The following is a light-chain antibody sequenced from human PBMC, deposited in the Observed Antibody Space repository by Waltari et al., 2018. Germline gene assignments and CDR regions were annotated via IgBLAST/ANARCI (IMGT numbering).Light chain of an antibody. CDR2: RAS. CDR1: PSVNTW. J-gene: IGKJ1*01. Sequence: IQMTQSPSTLSASAGDRVVIPCRASPSVNTWLAWYQQRPGKAPNLLIYRASSLQSGVPSRFSGRGSGTEFTLTINSLQPDDFASYYCQQYNSFPWTFGQGTKVEIK. V-gene: IGKV1-5*03. CDR3: QQYNSFPWT.